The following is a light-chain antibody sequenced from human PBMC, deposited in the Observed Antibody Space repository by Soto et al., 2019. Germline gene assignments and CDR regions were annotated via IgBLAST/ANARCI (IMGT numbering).Light chain of an antibody. CDR1: QSVLHSSYKNNY. Sequence: IVMTQSPGSLAVSLGEVATINCRSSQSVLHSSYKNNYLAWYQQKPGQPPKLLIYWASTRESGVPDRFSGSGSGTDFTLTISSLQAEDVAVYYCQQYYSTPPTFGGGTKVEIK. V-gene: IGKV4-1*01. J-gene: IGKJ4*01. CDR3: QQYYSTPPT. CDR2: WAS.